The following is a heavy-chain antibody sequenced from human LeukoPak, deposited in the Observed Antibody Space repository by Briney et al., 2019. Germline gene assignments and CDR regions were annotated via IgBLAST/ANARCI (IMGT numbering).Heavy chain of an antibody. D-gene: IGHD2-2*01. J-gene: IGHJ4*02. CDR2: INPNSGGT. Sequence: ASVKVSCKASGYTFTGYYMHWVRQAPGQGLEWMGWINPNSGGTNYAQKFQGRVTMTGDTSISTAYMELSRLRSDDTAVYYCARGRLGYCSSTSCYRFASFDYWGQGTLVTVSS. CDR3: ARGRLGYCSSTSCYRFASFDY. V-gene: IGHV1-2*02. CDR1: GYTFTGYY.